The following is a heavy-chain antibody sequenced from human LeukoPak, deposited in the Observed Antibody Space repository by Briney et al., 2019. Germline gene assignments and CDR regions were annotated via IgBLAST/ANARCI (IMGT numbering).Heavy chain of an antibody. V-gene: IGHV4-34*01. D-gene: IGHD5-18*01. CDR2: INHSGST. Sequence: SETLSLTCAAYGGSFSGYYWTWIRQPPGKGLEWIGEINHSGSTNYNPSLKSRVTISVDTSKNQFSLKLSPVTAADTAVYYCARLHDGYRYGADYWGQGTLVTAS. CDR3: ARLHDGYRYGADY. J-gene: IGHJ4*02. CDR1: GGSFSGYY.